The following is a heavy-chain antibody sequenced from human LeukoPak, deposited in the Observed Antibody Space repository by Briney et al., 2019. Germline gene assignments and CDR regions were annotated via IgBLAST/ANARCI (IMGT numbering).Heavy chain of an antibody. Sequence: GSLRLSCAASGFTFTSYAMNWVRQAPGQGLEWMGWINTNTGNPTYAQGFTGRFVFSLDTSVSTACLQISSLKAEDTAVYYCARVGRLYGSGSYLQYWGQGTLVTVSS. CDR1: GFTFTSYA. CDR2: INTNTGNP. J-gene: IGHJ4*02. CDR3: ARVGRLYGSGSYLQY. V-gene: IGHV7-4-1*02. D-gene: IGHD3-10*01.